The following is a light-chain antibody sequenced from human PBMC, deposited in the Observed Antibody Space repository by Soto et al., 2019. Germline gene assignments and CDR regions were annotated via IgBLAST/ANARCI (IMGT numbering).Light chain of an antibody. CDR3: CSYTSSATWV. CDR1: RSDVGSYDY. J-gene: IGLJ1*01. CDR2: NVN. V-gene: IGLV2-18*02. Sequence: QSALIQPPSVSGSPGQSVTISCTGTRSDVGSYDYVSWYHQHPGTVPKPMIYNVNTQPSGVPDRFSGSKSGNTASMTISGLQAEDEADYSCCSYTSSATWVFGTGTKVTV.